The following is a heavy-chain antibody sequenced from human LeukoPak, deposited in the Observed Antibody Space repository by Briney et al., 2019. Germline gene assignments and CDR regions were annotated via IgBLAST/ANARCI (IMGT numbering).Heavy chain of an antibody. V-gene: IGHV4-59*12. CDR1: GGSISSYY. J-gene: IGHJ4*02. CDR3: ARAGRGGFDFDY. CDR2: IHYTGST. D-gene: IGHD3-16*01. Sequence: SETLSLTCTVSGGSISSYYWSWIRQPPGKGLEWIGRIHYTGSTNYNPSLKSRVTISLDTSKNQFSLHLSSVTAADTAVYSCARAGRGGFDFDYWGQGALVTVSS.